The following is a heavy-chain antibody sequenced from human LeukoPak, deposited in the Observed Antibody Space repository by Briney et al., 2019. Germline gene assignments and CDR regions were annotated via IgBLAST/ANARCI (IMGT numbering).Heavy chain of an antibody. CDR2: INPNSGDT. V-gene: IGHV1-2*02. Sequence: ASVKVSCKTSGYIFADSFIHWVRQAPGQGLEWMGWINPNSGDTDYSQKFQGRVIMTRDTSISTGYMELSRLRSDDTAVYYCARGMYDSIPVWGQGTLVTVSS. D-gene: IGHD2-8*01. J-gene: IGHJ4*02. CDR1: GYIFADSF. CDR3: ARGMYDSIPV.